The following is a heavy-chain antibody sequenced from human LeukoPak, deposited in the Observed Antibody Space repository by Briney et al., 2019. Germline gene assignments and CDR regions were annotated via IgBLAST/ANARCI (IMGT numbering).Heavy chain of an antibody. CDR3: ARDPQQLVLVWWFDP. CDR2: IWYDESNK. CDR1: GFTFSSYG. J-gene: IGHJ5*02. V-gene: IGHV3-33*01. Sequence: GGSLRLSCAASGFTFSSYGIHWVRHARGKGLEWVADIWYDESNKYYADSVKGRFTISRDNSNNTLYLQMNSLRAEDTAVYYCARDPQQLVLVWWFDPWGQGALVTVSS. D-gene: IGHD6-13*01.